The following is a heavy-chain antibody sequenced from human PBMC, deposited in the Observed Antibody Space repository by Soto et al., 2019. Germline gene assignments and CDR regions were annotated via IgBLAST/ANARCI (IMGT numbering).Heavy chain of an antibody. D-gene: IGHD2-15*01. CDR1: GGTFSSYT. CDR2: IIPILGIA. J-gene: IGHJ4*02. V-gene: IGHV1-69*04. CDR3: ARDIGYCSGGSCYSEFSFDY. Sequence: SVKVSCKASGGTFSSYTISWVRQAPGQGLEWMGRIIPILGIANYAQKFQGRVTITADKSTSTAYMELSSLRSEDTAVYYCARDIGYCSGGSCYSEFSFDYWGQGTLVTVSS.